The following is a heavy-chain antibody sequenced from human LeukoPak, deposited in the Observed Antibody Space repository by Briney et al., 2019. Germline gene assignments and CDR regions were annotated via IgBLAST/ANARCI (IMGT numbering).Heavy chain of an antibody. Sequence: GASVKVSCKASGGTFSSYAISWVRQAPGQGLEWMGWINPNSGGTNYAQKFQGRVTMTRDTSISTAYMELSRLRSDDTAVYYCARATDVYSSSWPYYFDYWGQGTLVTVSS. D-gene: IGHD6-13*01. J-gene: IGHJ4*02. CDR1: GGTFSSYA. CDR2: INPNSGGT. CDR3: ARATDVYSSSWPYYFDY. V-gene: IGHV1-2*02.